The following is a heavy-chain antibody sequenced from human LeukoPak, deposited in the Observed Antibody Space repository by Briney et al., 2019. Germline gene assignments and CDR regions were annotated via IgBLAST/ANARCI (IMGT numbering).Heavy chain of an antibody. Sequence: ASVKVSCKASGYTFTGYYMHWVRQAPGQGLEWMGWINPNSGGTNYAQKFQGRVTMTRDTSISTAYMELSRLRSDDTAVYYCVRDVPYSRQTYYFDYWGQGTLATVSS. D-gene: IGHD6-13*01. J-gene: IGHJ4*02. V-gene: IGHV1-2*02. CDR1: GYTFTGYY. CDR3: VRDVPYSRQTYYFDY. CDR2: INPNSGGT.